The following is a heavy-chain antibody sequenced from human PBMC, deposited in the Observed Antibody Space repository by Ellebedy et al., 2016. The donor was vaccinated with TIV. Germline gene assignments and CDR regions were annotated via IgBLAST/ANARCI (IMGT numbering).Heavy chain of an antibody. V-gene: IGHV4-59*01. D-gene: IGHD5-24*01. CDR3: ARGWGNGYKYTLGY. CDR2: ISYSGST. J-gene: IGHJ4*02. Sequence: ESLKISXAASGFTFSSYWMSWVRRPPGKELEWIGYISYSGSTNYNPSLRGRVTISADTSRNQFSLNLNSVTAADTAVYHCARGWGNGYKYTLGYWGQGSLVTVSS. CDR1: GFTFSSYW.